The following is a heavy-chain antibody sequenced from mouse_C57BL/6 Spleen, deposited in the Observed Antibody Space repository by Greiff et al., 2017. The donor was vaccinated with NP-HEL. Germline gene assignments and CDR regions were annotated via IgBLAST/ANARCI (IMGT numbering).Heavy chain of an antibody. V-gene: IGHV5-4*03. CDR1: GFTFSSYA. CDR3: ARAGYDYDDGYYAMDY. Sequence: EVKLMESGGGLVKPGGSLKLSCAASGFTFSSYAMSWVRQTPEKRLEWVATISDGGSYTYYPDNVKGRFTISRDNAKNNLYLQMSHLKSEDTAMYYCARAGYDYDDGYYAMDYWGQGTSVTVSS. D-gene: IGHD2-4*01. J-gene: IGHJ4*01. CDR2: ISDGGSYT.